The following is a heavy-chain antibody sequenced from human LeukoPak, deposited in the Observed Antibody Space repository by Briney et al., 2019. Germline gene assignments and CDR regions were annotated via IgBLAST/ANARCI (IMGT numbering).Heavy chain of an antibody. V-gene: IGHV4-4*07. CDR2: LYTSGST. CDR1: GGSITDYH. CDR3: ARVRVGATTRRGSYHYYYYYMDV. D-gene: IGHD1-26*01. Sequence: SETLSLTCTVSGGSITDYHWIWIRQPAGKGLEWIGRLYTSGSTNYNPSLKSRVTMSVDTSKNQFSLKLSSVTAADTAVYYCARVRVGATTRRGSYHYYYYYMDVWGKGTTVTISS. J-gene: IGHJ6*03.